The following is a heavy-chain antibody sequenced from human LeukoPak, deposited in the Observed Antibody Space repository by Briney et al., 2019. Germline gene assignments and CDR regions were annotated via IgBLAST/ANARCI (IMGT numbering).Heavy chain of an antibody. CDR3: TTDLYDILTGYLFDY. Sequence: PGGSLRLSCAASGFTFSNAWMSWVRQAPGKGLEWVGRIKSKTDGGTTDYAAPVKGRFTISRDDSKNTLYLQMNSLKTEDTAVYHCTTDLYDILTGYLFDYWGQGTLVTVSS. CDR1: GFTFSNAW. D-gene: IGHD3-9*01. J-gene: IGHJ4*02. V-gene: IGHV3-15*01. CDR2: IKSKTDGGTT.